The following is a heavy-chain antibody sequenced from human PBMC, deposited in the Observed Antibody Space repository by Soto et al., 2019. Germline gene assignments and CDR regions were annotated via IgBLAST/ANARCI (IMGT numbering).Heavy chain of an antibody. D-gene: IGHD5-12*01. J-gene: IGHJ6*02. CDR2: IYYSGST. V-gene: IGHV4-31*03. CDR3: ARDRGGGDGYIPYYYYYGMDV. Sequence: PSETLSLTCTVSGGSISSGDYYWSWIRQHPGKGLEWIGYIYYSGSTYYNPSLKSRVTISVDTSKNQFSLKLSSVTAADTAVYYCARDRGGGDGYIPYYYYYGMDVWGQGTTVTVSS. CDR1: GGSISSGDYY.